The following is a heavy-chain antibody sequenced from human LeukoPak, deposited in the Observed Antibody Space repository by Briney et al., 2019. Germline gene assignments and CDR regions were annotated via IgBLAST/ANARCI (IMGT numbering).Heavy chain of an antibody. CDR2: ISTTSATI. CDR3: ARVDQRSCTRASCPRVRAFDI. V-gene: IGHV3-11*04. D-gene: IGHD2-2*01. CDR1: GFTFSAYY. Sequence: RSGGSLRLSCAASGFTFSAYYMTWIRQAPGKGLEWVSYISTTSATIYYADSVKGRFTMSRDNAKNSLYLQMNSLRAEDTAVYYCARVDQRSCTRASCPRVRAFDIWGQGTVVTVSS. J-gene: IGHJ3*02.